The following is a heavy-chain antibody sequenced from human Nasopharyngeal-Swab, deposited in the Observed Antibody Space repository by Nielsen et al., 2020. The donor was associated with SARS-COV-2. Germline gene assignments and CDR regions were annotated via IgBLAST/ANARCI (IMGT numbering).Heavy chain of an antibody. V-gene: IGHV4-39*07. Sequence: WIRQPPGKGLEWIGSIYYSGSTYYNPSLKSRVTISVDTSKNQFSLKLSSVTAADTAVYYCARDGADIVMVVAATPDAFDIWGQGTTVTVSS. J-gene: IGHJ3*02. CDR2: IYYSGST. D-gene: IGHD2-15*01. CDR3: ARDGADIVMVVAATPDAFDI.